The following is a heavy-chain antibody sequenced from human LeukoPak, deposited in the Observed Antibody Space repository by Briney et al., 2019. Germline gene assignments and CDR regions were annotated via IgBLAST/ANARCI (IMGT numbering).Heavy chain of an antibody. Sequence: GASVKVTCKASGYTFTDFYMHWLRQAPGQGREWKGWINLNSGGTNYAQKFKGRVTMTRDTYITTAYMELSSLRSEDTAVYYCARVGATHFDYWGQGTLVTVSS. D-gene: IGHD1-26*01. CDR3: ARVGATHFDY. CDR1: GYTFTDFY. J-gene: IGHJ4*02. V-gene: IGHV1-2*02. CDR2: INLNSGGT.